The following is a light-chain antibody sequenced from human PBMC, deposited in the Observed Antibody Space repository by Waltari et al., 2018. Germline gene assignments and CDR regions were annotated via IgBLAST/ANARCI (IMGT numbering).Light chain of an antibody. CDR1: RRIGNN. J-gene: IGKJ1*01. CDR2: GAF. V-gene: IGKV3D-15*01. Sequence: DIVMTQSPGTLSVSPGERATLAFRASRRIGNNLAWYQQKRGQAPRLLIFGAFTRATDIPARFSGSGSGTEFTLTITSVQSEDFAVYYCQQYNFWPRTFGLGTKVEI. CDR3: QQYNFWPRT.